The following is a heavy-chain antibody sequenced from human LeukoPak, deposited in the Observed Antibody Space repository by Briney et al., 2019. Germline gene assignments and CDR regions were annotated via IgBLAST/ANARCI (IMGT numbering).Heavy chain of an antibody. V-gene: IGHV1-2*02. D-gene: IGHD5-18*01. J-gene: IGHJ5*02. CDR3: AKDGTAMVTFWFDP. Sequence: GASVKVSCKASGYTFTGYYMHWVRQAPGQGLEWMGWINPNSGGTNYAQKFQGRVTMTRDTSISTAYMELSRLRSDDTPVYYCAKDGTAMVTFWFDPWGQGTLVTVSS. CDR1: GYTFTGYY. CDR2: INPNSGGT.